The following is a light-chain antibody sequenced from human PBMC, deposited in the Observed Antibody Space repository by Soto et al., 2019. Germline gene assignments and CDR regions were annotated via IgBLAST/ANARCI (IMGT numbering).Light chain of an antibody. J-gene: IGKJ1*01. Sequence: DIVLTQSPLSLPVTPGEPASLSCRSSQSLLGSGGHNYLDWYVQKPGQSPQFVIFLGSHRPSGVPDRFSGSGSGTDFKLQISRVEAEDVGVYFYMQSLQTPRTFGQGTRVEI. CDR1: QSLLGSGGHNY. V-gene: IGKV2-28*01. CDR2: LGS. CDR3: MQSLQTPRT.